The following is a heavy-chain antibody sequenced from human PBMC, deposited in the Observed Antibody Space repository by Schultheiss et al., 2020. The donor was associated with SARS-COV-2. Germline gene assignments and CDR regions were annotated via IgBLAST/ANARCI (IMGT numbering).Heavy chain of an antibody. CDR2: ISGSGGSS. CDR3: ARNRAAGYRYYYYDMDV. CDR1: GFTFSSYA. V-gene: IGHV3-23*01. Sequence: GGSLRLSCAASGFTFSSYAMSWVRQAPGKGLEWVSAISGSGGSSYYADSVKGLSTISRDDSKHMQYLQMNSVRAEDSAVYYCARNRAAGYRYYYYDMDVWGRGTTVTVSS. J-gene: IGHJ6*02. D-gene: IGHD3-9*01.